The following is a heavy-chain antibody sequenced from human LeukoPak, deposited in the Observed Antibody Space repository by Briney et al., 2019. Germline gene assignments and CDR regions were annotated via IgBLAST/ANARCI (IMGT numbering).Heavy chain of an antibody. CDR1: GGSFSGYY. V-gene: IGHV4-34*01. Sequence: SETLPLTCAVYGGSFSGYYWSWIRQPPGKGLEWIGEINHSGSTNYNPSLKSRVTISVDTSKNQFSLKLSSVTAADTAVYYCARGRGYSGYENWFDPWGQGTLVTVSS. D-gene: IGHD5-12*01. J-gene: IGHJ5*02. CDR2: INHSGST. CDR3: ARGRGYSGYENWFDP.